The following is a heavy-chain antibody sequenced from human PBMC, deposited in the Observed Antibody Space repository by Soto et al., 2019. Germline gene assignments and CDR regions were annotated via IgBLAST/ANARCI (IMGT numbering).Heavy chain of an antibody. J-gene: IGHJ6*02. CDR2: IYSGGST. D-gene: IGHD1-7*01. CDR1: GFTVSSNY. V-gene: IGHV3-53*01. Sequence: GGSLRLSCAASGFTVSSNYMSWVRQAPGKGLEWVSVIYSGGSTYYADSVKGRFTISRDNSKNTLYLQMNSLRAEDTAVYYCARLGSWNYNYYYYGMDVWGQGTTVTVSS. CDR3: ARLGSWNYNYYYYGMDV.